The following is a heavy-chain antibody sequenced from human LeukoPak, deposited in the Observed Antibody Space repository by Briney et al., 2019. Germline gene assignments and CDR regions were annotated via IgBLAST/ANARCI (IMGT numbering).Heavy chain of an antibody. V-gene: IGHV3-11*04. D-gene: IGHD2-15*01. J-gene: IGHJ4*02. Sequence: PGGSLRLSCVASGFTISDYYMSWIRQAPGKGLEWISYISRSSTTRFYADSVKGRFTISRDNAKNSLYLQMNSLRVEDTAVYYCARDCSGGSCYLDYWGQRTLVTVSS. CDR2: ISRSSTTR. CDR1: GFTISDYY. CDR3: ARDCSGGSCYLDY.